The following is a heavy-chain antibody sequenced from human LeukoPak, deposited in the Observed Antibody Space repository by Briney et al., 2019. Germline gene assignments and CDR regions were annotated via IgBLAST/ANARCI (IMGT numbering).Heavy chain of an antibody. CDR2: ISGSGGST. V-gene: IGHV3-23*01. Sequence: PGGSLRLSCAASGFTFSSYAMSWVRQAPGKGLEWVSAISGSGGSTYYADSVKGRFTISRDNSKNTLYLQMNSLRAEDTAVYYCAKDPLRPKYYYYDSSGYYDYWGQGTLVTVSS. CDR3: AKDPLRPKYYYYDSSGYYDY. D-gene: IGHD3-22*01. J-gene: IGHJ4*02. CDR1: GFTFSSYA.